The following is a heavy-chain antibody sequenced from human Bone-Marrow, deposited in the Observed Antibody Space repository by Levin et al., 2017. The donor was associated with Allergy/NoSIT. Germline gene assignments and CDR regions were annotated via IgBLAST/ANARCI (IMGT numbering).Heavy chain of an antibody. CDR2: IYPAGDS. Sequence: HTGGSLRLSCAASGFSVSMNNMAWVRQIPGKGLEWVSDIYPAGDSYYIDSVKGRFTTSRDDSRNTLYFQMNSLRAEDTAVYYCARGRRDTSLFPSSWFYYDSWGQGALVTVSS. CDR3: ARGRRDTSLFPSSWFYYDS. J-gene: IGHJ4*02. CDR1: GFSVSMNN. D-gene: IGHD6-13*01. V-gene: IGHV3-53*01.